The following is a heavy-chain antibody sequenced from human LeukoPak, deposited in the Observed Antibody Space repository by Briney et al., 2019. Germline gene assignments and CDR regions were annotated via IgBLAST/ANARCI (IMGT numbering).Heavy chain of an antibody. J-gene: IGHJ3*02. CDR3: ARDRGGSGSYYIPAFDI. D-gene: IGHD3-10*01. CDR2: ISSSGSYI. V-gene: IGHV3-21*01. Sequence: GGSLRLSCAASGFTFSSYAMSWVRQAPGKGLEWVSSISSSGSYIYYADSVKGRFTISRDNAKNSLYLQMNSLRAEDTAVYYCARDRGGSGSYYIPAFDIWGQGTMVTVSS. CDR1: GFTFSSYA.